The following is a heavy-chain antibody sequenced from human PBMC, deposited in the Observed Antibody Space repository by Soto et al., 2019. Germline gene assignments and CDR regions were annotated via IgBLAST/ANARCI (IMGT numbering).Heavy chain of an antibody. CDR2: ISYDGSNK. D-gene: IGHD6-19*01. V-gene: IGHV3-30*18. CDR1: GFTFSSYG. J-gene: IGHJ5*02. CDR3: AKDKGIAVAGTNWFDP. Sequence: SLRLSCAASGFTFSSYGMHWVRQAPGKGLEWVAVISYDGSNKYYADSVKGRFTISRDNSKNTLYLQMNSLRAEDTAVYYCAKDKGIAVAGTNWFDPWGQGTLVTVSS.